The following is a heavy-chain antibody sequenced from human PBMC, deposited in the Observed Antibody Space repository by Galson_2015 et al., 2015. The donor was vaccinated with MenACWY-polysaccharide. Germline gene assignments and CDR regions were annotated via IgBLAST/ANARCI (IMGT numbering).Heavy chain of an antibody. CDR3: AKAGVVSDY. Sequence: LRLSCAASGLTFSNFAMSWVRQAPGKGLEWVSGISDSGGSTYYADSVKGRFAISRDNSKNTLYLQMNSLRAEDMAVYYCAKAGVVSDYWGQGTLVTVSS. J-gene: IGHJ4*02. CDR2: ISDSGGST. D-gene: IGHD4-23*01. V-gene: IGHV3-23*01. CDR1: GLTFSNFA.